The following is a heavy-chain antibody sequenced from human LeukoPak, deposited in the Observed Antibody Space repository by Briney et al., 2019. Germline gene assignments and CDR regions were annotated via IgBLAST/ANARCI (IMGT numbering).Heavy chain of an antibody. D-gene: IGHD4-4*01. J-gene: IGHJ6*02. CDR1: GFTFSSYA. CDR3: AKDPMTTVTTSYYYYYGMGV. V-gene: IGHV3-23*01. Sequence: GGSLRLSCAASGFTFSSYAMSWVRQAPGKGLEWVSAISGSGGSTYYADSVKGRFTISRDNSKNTLYLQMNSLRAEDTAVYYCAKDPMTTVTTSYYYYYGMGVWGQGTTVTVSS. CDR2: ISGSGGST.